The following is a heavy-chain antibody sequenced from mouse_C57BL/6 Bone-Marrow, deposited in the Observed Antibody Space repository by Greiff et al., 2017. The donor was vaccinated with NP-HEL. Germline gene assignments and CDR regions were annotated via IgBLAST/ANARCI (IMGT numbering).Heavy chain of an antibody. Sequence: QVQLQQPGAELVKPGASVKLSCKASGYTFTSYWMQWVKQRPGQGLEWIGEIDPSDSYTNYNQKFKGKATLTVDTSSRTAYMQLSSLTSEDSAVYYCANSYDYDDAMDYWGQGTSVTVSS. D-gene: IGHD2-4*01. CDR3: ANSYDYDDAMDY. CDR1: GYTFTSYW. J-gene: IGHJ4*01. CDR2: IDPSDSYT. V-gene: IGHV1-50*01.